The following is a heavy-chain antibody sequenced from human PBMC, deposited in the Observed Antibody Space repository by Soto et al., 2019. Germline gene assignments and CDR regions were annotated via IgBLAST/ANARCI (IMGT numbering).Heavy chain of an antibody. D-gene: IGHD5-18*01. V-gene: IGHV3-23*01. CDR3: AKVPGQLWEYFDY. J-gene: IGHJ4*02. CDR2: ISGSGGST. Sequence: EVQLLESGGGLVQPGGSLRLSCAASGFTFSSYAMSWVRQAPGKGLEWVSAISGSGGSTYYADSVTGRFTISRDNSKNTLYLQMNSLRAEDTDVYYCAKVPGQLWEYFDYLGQGTLVTVSS. CDR1: GFTFSSYA.